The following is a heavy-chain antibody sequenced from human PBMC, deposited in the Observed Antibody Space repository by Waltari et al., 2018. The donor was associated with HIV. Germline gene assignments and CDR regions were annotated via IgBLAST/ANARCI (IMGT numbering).Heavy chain of an antibody. V-gene: IGHV4-31*03. Sequence: QVQLQESGPGLVKPSQTLSLTCTVSGGSISSGGYYWSWIRQHPGKCLEWIGYIYYSGSTYYNPSLNSRVTVLLDTSKTQFSLQLSSVTAADTAVYYCARRMDNWGLQAFDIWGQGTMVTVSS. J-gene: IGHJ3*02. CDR3: ARRMDNWGLQAFDI. CDR1: GGSISSGGYY. CDR2: IYYSGST. D-gene: IGHD7-27*01.